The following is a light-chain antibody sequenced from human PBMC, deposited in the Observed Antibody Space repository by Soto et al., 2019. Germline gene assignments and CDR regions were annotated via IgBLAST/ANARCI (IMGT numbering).Light chain of an antibody. J-gene: IGKJ2*01. Sequence: DIQMTQSPSTLSASVGDRVTITCRASQNIGAALAWYQQKPGKAPSLLIYRTPSLESGVPSRFSGSGPGTDFTLAISGLQPDDFATYYCQQYHIFLTFGQGTKVDIK. CDR2: RTP. CDR1: QNIGAA. CDR3: QQYHIFLT. V-gene: IGKV1-5*03.